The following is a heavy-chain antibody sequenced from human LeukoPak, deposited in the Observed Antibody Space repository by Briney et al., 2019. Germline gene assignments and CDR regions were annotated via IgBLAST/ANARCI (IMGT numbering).Heavy chain of an antibody. CDR1: GGSFSGYY. CDR2: IYYSGST. J-gene: IGHJ4*02. D-gene: IGHD4-17*01. CDR3: AREEPTVTFFDY. V-gene: IGHV4-30-4*08. Sequence: SETLSLTCAVYGGSFSGYYWSWIRQPPGKGLEWIGYIYYSGSTYYNPSLKSRVTISVDTSKNQFSLKLSSVTAADTAVYYCAREEPTVTFFDYWGQGTLVTVSS.